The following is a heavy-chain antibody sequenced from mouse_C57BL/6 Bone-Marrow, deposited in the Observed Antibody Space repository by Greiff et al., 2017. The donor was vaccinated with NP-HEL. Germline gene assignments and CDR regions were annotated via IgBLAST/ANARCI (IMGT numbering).Heavy chain of an antibody. Sequence: EVMLVESGGGLVKPEGSLKLSCAASGFTFSDYGMHWVRQAPEKGLEWVAYISSGSSTIYYADTVKGRFTISRDNAKNTLFLQMTSLRSEDTAMYYCARHYGSSSYYAMDYWGQGTSVTVSS. J-gene: IGHJ4*01. CDR1: GFTFSDYG. D-gene: IGHD1-1*01. V-gene: IGHV5-17*01. CDR3: ARHYGSSSYYAMDY. CDR2: ISSGSSTI.